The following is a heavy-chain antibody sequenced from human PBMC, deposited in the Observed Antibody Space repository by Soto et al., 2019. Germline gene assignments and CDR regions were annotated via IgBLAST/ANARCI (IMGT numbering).Heavy chain of an antibody. J-gene: IGHJ6*02. V-gene: IGHV4-39*01. CDR3: ARPQQLNYYYGMDV. CDR2: IYYSGST. Sequence: SETLSLTCTVSGGSISSSSYYWGWIRQPPGKGLEWIGSIYYSGSTYYNPSLKSRVTISVDTSKNQFSLKLSSVTAADTAVYYCARPQQLNYYYGMDVWGQGTTVTVSS. CDR1: GGSISSSSYY. D-gene: IGHD6-13*01.